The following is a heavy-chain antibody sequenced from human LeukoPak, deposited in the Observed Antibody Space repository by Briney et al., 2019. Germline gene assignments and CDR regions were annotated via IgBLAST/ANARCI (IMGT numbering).Heavy chain of an antibody. J-gene: IGHJ5*02. CDR1: GFTFSSYG. Sequence: PGGSLRLSCAASGFTFSSYGMHWVRQAPGKGLEWVAVIWYDGSNKYYADSVKGRFTISRDNSKNTLYLQMNSLRAEDTAVYYCAKGRSTGSNWFEPWGQGPLVTVSS. CDR3: AKGRSTGSNWFEP. V-gene: IGHV3-33*06. D-gene: IGHD3-9*01. CDR2: IWYDGSNK.